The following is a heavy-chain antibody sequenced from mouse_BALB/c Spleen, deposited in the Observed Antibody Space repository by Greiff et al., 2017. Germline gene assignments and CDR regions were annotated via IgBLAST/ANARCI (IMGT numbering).Heavy chain of an antibody. J-gene: IGHJ2*01. CDR3: AAYYYGSKGNY. CDR2: IDPANGNT. CDR1: GFNIKDTS. V-gene: IGHV14-3*02. Sequence: VQLQQSGAELVKPGASVKLSCPASGFNIKDTSMPWVKQRPEQGLEWIGRIDPANGNTKYDPKFQGKATITADTSSNTAYLQLSSLTSEDTAVYYCAAYYYGSKGNYWGQGTTLTVSS. D-gene: IGHD1-1*01.